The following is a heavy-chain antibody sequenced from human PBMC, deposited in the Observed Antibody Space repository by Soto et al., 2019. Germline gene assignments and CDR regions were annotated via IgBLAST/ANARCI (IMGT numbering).Heavy chain of an antibody. CDR3: ARRPYYYSSGWYYFDY. V-gene: IGHV4-39*01. CDR2: IHYSGST. J-gene: IGHJ4*02. CDR1: GGSISSSSYY. Sequence: SETLSLTCTVSGGSISSSSYYWGWIRQPPGKGLEWIGSIHYSGSTYYNPSLKSRVTISVDTSKNQFSLKLSSVTAADTAVYYCARRPYYYSSGWYYFDYWGQGTLVTVSS. D-gene: IGHD6-19*01.